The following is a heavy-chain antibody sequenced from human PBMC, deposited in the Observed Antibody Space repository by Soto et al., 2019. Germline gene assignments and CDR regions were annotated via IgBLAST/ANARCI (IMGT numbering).Heavy chain of an antibody. CDR3: ARPASLYYGMDV. J-gene: IGHJ6*02. Sequence: QVQLVESGGGLVKPGGSLRLSCAASGFTFRDYYMSWMRQAPGKGLEWVSYIGSSNRNTDYADSVKGRFTISRDNAKNSLYLQMNSLRAEDTAVYYCARPASLYYGMDVWGQGTTVTVSS. V-gene: IGHV3-11*05. CDR2: IGSSNRNT. CDR1: GFTFRDYY.